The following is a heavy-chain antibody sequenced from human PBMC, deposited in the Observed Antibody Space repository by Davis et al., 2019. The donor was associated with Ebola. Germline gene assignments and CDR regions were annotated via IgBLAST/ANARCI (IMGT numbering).Heavy chain of an antibody. CDR1: GFTFSDYY. Sequence: GGSLRLSCAASGFTFSDYYMSWIRQAPGKGLEWVSYISSSGSTIYYADSVKGRFTISRDNAKNSLYLQMNSLRAEDTAVYYCARYDSSGFSYYYGMDVWGKGTTVTVSS. CDR2: ISSSGSTI. CDR3: ARYDSSGFSYYYGMDV. J-gene: IGHJ6*04. D-gene: IGHD3-22*01. V-gene: IGHV3-11*01.